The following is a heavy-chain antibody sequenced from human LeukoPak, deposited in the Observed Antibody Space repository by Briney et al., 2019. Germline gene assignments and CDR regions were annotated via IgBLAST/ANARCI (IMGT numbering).Heavy chain of an antibody. CDR2: INSDGSST. J-gene: IGHJ4*02. CDR1: GFTFSSYW. CDR3: ARDGYSYGFPYFDY. Sequence: HSGGSPRLSCAASGFTFSSYWMHWVRQAPGKGLVWVSRINSDGSSTSYADSVKGRFTISRDNAKNTLYLQMNSLRAEDTAVYYCARDGYSYGFPYFDYWGQGTLVTVSS. D-gene: IGHD5-18*01. V-gene: IGHV3-74*01.